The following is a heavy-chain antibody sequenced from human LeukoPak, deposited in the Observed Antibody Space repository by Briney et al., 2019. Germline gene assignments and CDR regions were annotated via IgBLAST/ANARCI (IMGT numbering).Heavy chain of an antibody. D-gene: IGHD2-2*01. CDR1: GFPFSSHG. J-gene: IGHJ4*02. CDR2: IIGGTGST. V-gene: IGHV3-23*01. Sequence: GGSLRLSCAASGFPFSSHGMSWVRQAPGKGLEWVSGIIGGTGSTYYADSVKGRFTISGDNSKNTLFLQMNSLRAEDTAVYYCAHGAMYQLDYWGQGTLVIVSS. CDR3: AHGAMYQLDY.